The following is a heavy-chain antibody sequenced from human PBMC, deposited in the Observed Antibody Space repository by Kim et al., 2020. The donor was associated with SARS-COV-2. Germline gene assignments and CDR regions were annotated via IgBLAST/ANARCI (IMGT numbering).Heavy chain of an antibody. V-gene: IGHV3-23*01. J-gene: IGHJ4*02. D-gene: IGHD4-17*01. CDR2: ISPASNTV. CDR1: GFIFSSSA. Sequence: GGSLRLSCEASGFIFSSSAMTWVRQAPGKGLEWVSAISPASNTVYYADAVKGRFTTSRDNPKSTVFLHMNSLRAEDTAIYYCAKNYGASVSYYFCGQVT. CDR3: AKNYGASVSYYF.